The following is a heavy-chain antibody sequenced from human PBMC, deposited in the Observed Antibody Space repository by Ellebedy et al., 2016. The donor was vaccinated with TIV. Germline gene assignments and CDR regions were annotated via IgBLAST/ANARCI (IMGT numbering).Heavy chain of an antibody. J-gene: IGHJ3*02. V-gene: IGHV3-11*04. D-gene: IGHD3-22*01. CDR2: MSGSGDRV. CDR1: GFTFSDYY. Sequence: PGGSLRLSCAASGFTFSDYYMGWIRQAPGKGLEWISYMSGSGDRVLYADSMKGRFTISRDNAENSLYPQVNSLRAEDTAVYYCARGDDGTGDFVNGAFDIWGQGTMVTVSS. CDR3: ARGDDGTGDFVNGAFDI.